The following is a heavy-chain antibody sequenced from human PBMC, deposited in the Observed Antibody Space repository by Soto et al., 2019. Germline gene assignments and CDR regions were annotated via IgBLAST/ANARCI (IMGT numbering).Heavy chain of an antibody. CDR3: AKDVLRFLEGYYYIDV. J-gene: IGHJ6*03. Sequence: EVQLLESGGGLVQPGGSLRLSCAASGFTFSSYAMSWVRQAPGKGLEWVSAISGSGGSTYYADSVKGRFTISRDNSQNTLYLQMNSLRAEDTALYYCAKDVLRFLEGYYYIDVWGKGTTVTVSS. V-gene: IGHV3-23*01. D-gene: IGHD3-3*01. CDR2: ISGSGGST. CDR1: GFTFSSYA.